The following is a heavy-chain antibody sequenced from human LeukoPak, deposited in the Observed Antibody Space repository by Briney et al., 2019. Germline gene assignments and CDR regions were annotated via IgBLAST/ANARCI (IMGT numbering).Heavy chain of an antibody. CDR1: GGSISSYY. J-gene: IGHJ3*02. Sequence: SETLSLTYTVSGGSISSYYWSWIRQPPGKGLEWIGYIYYSGSTNYNPSLKSRVTISVDTSKNQFSLKLSSVTAADTAVYYCACQTNDAFDIWGQGTMVTVSS. CDR2: IYYSGST. V-gene: IGHV4-59*08. CDR3: ACQTNDAFDI.